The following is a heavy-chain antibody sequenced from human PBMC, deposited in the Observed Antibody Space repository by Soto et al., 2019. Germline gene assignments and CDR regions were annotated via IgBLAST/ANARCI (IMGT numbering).Heavy chain of an antibody. J-gene: IGHJ4*02. D-gene: IGHD5-18*01. CDR2: ITGDGAIT. CDR1: GFTFSRFW. CDR3: ATLNSFGSDY. Sequence: PGGSLRLSCAASGFTFSRFWMHWVRRAPGKGLVWVSRITGDGAITTYADSVRGRLTISRDNAKSTVYLQMDSLRAEDTAVYYCATLNSFGSDYWGQGT. V-gene: IGHV3-74*01.